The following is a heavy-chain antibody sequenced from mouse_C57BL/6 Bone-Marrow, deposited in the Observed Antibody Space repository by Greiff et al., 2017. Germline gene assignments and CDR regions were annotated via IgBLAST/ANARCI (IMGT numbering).Heavy chain of an antibody. CDR2: FDPENGDT. V-gene: IGHV14-4*01. CDR3: TTTVYDY. CDR1: GFNIKDDY. J-gene: IGHJ2*01. D-gene: IGHD1-1*01. Sequence: VQLKQSGAELVRPGASVKLSCTASGFNIKDDYMHWVKQRPEQGLEWIGWFDPENGDTEYASKFQGKATITADTSSNTAYLQLSSLTSEDTAVYYCTTTVYDYGGRGNAPTVSS.